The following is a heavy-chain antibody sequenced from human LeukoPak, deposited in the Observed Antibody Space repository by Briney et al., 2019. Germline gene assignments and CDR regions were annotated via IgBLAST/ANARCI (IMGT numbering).Heavy chain of an antibody. V-gene: IGHV4-59*01. CDR2: VYYSGSA. Sequence: SETLSLTCTVSGGSISSYDWSWIRQPPGKGVEWIGYVYYSGSAHYNPSLKSRVTISVDTSKNQFSLKVSSVTAADTAIYHCAGGTYYYFDYWGQGTLVTVSS. CDR1: GGSISSYD. J-gene: IGHJ4*02. CDR3: AGGTYYYFDY. D-gene: IGHD1-26*01.